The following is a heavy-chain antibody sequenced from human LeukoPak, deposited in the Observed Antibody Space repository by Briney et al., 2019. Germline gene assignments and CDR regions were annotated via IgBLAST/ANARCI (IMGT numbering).Heavy chain of an antibody. Sequence: EASVKVSCKASGYTFTSYAMHWVRQAPGQGLEWMGVSNPSGVGTNYAQKFQGRVTMTRDTSTTTVYMELSSLRSEDTAVYYCAREESGGYFDYWGQGTLVTVSS. D-gene: IGHD2-8*02. J-gene: IGHJ4*02. CDR3: AREESGGYFDY. CDR1: GYTFTSYA. CDR2: SNPSGVGT. V-gene: IGHV1-46*01.